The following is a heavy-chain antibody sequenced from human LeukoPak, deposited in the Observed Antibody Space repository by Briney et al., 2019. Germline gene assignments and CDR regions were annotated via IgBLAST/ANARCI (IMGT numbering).Heavy chain of an antibody. CDR2: ISGSDRTT. J-gene: IGHJ4*02. CDR3: AKDGNYLDSSGYLIPFDY. Sequence: VGSLRLSCEASGFTFSRFAMSWVRQAPGKGLEWVSSISGSDRTTYYADSVKGRFTISRDNSKNILYLQMNSLRADDTALYYCAKDGNYLDSSGYLIPFDYWGLGTLVTVSS. CDR1: GFTFSRFA. V-gene: IGHV3-23*01. D-gene: IGHD3-22*01.